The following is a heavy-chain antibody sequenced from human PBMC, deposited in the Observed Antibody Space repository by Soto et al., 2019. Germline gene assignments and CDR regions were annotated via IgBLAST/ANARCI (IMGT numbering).Heavy chain of an antibody. CDR3: ARSDGRY. CDR2: IYYSVST. Sequence: SETLSLTCTVSGGSISSSSYYWGWIRQPPGKGLEWIGSIYYSVSTYYNPSLKRRLTISVDTSKNQFSLKLSSVTAADTAVYYCARSDGRYWGQGTLVTVSS. J-gene: IGHJ4*02. CDR1: GGSISSSSYY. V-gene: IGHV4-39*07.